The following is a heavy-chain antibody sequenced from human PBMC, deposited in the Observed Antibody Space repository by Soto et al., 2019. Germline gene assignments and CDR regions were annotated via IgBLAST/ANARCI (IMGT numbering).Heavy chain of an antibody. J-gene: IGHJ4*02. V-gene: IGHV3-48*01. D-gene: IGHD6-13*01. CDR3: ARDQSGSGSWYVYTPHFDY. CDR1: GFTFSSYS. Sequence: EVQLVESGGGLVQPGGSLRLSCAASGFTFSSYSMNWVRQAPGKGLEWVSYISSSSSTIYYADSVKGRFTISRDNAKTSLYLQMNSLRAEDTAVYYCARDQSGSGSWYVYTPHFDYWGQGTLVTVSA. CDR2: ISSSSSTI.